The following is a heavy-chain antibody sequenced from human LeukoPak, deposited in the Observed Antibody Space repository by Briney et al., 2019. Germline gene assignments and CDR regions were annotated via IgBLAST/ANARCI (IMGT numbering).Heavy chain of an antibody. CDR2: IYYSGST. CDR1: GGSISSYY. V-gene: IGHV4-59*01. Sequence: KPSETLSLTCTVSGGSISSYYWSWIRQPPGKGLEWIGYIYYSGSTNYNPSLKSRVTISVDTSKNQFSLALSSVTAADTAVYYCARDRLRHLGAFDIWGQGTMVTVSS. CDR3: ARDRLRHLGAFDI. J-gene: IGHJ3*02. D-gene: IGHD3-16*01.